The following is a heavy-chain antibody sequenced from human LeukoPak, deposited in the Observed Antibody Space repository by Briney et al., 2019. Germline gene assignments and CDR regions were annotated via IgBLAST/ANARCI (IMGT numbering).Heavy chain of an antibody. V-gene: IGHV1-18*04. CDR1: GYTFTSYY. D-gene: IGHD3-10*01. J-gene: IGHJ6*02. CDR2: ISAYNGNT. CDR3: ARGRGVLLWFGESPPGDGMDV. Sequence: ASVKVSCKASGYTFTSYYMHWVRQAPGQGLEWMGWISAYNGNTNYAQKLQGRVTMTTDTSTSTAYMELRSLRSDDTAVYYCARGRGVLLWFGESPPGDGMDVWGQGTTVTVSS.